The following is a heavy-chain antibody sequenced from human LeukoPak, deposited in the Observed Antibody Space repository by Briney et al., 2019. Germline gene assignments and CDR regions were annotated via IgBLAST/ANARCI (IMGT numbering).Heavy chain of an antibody. CDR1: GGSISSGSYY. J-gene: IGHJ4*02. CDR3: ARDDPRGEPYYFDY. CDR2: IYTSGST. V-gene: IGHV4-61*02. Sequence: SQTLSLTCTVSGGSISSGSYYWSWIRQPAGKGLEWIGRIYTSGSTNYNPSLKSRVTISVDTSKNQFSLKLSSVTAADTAVYYCARDDPRGEPYYFDYWGQGTLVTVSS. D-gene: IGHD1-14*01.